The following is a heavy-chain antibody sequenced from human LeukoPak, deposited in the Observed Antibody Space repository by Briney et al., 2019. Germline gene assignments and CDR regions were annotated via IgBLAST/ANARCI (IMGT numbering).Heavy chain of an antibody. D-gene: IGHD5-18*01. CDR3: ARDSDSAMADY. CDR1: GYTFTGYY. J-gene: IGHJ4*02. Sequence: GPVKVSCKASGYTFTGYYMHWVRQAPGQAPEWMGWIKTNSGDTKYAQKFQGRVTMTRDTSTSSAHMELSRLRSDDTAVYYCARDSDSAMADYWGQGTLVTVSS. CDR2: IKTNSGDT. V-gene: IGHV1-2*02.